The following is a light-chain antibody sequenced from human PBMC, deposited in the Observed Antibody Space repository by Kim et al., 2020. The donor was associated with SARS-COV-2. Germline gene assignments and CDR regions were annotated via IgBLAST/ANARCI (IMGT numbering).Light chain of an antibody. CDR2: GAS. J-gene: IGKJ2*01. CDR1: QSVNSN. CDR3: LQYNHWYT. Sequence: LSVSPGERATLSCRASQSVNSNLAWYQQKPGQAPRLLIYGASTRATGIPARFSGSGSGTEFTLTISSLQSEDFPLYSCLQYNHWYTFGQGTKLEI. V-gene: IGKV3-15*01.